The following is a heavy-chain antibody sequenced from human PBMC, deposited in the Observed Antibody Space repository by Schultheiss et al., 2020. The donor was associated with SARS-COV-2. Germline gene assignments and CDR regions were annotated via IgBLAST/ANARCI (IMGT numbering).Heavy chain of an antibody. Sequence: SCAASGFTFSSYSMNWVRQAPGKGLEWVSSISSSSSYIYYADSVKGRFTISRDNAKNSLYLQMNSLRAEDTAVYYCARALIFDWLPAYYYYGMDVWGQGTTVTVSS. CDR2: ISSSSSYI. V-gene: IGHV3-21*01. D-gene: IGHD3-9*01. CDR1: GFTFSSYS. CDR3: ARALIFDWLPAYYYYGMDV. J-gene: IGHJ6*02.